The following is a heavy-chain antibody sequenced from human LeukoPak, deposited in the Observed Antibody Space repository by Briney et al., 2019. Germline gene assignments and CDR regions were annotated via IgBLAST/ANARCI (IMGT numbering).Heavy chain of an antibody. D-gene: IGHD2-2*01. CDR3: AREGESGTLPAAISFDY. V-gene: IGHV3-21*01. J-gene: IGHJ4*02. CDR1: GFTFSSYS. CDR2: ISSSSSYI. Sequence: PGGSLRLSCAASGFTFSSYSMNWVRQAPGKGLEWVSSISSSSSYIYYADSVKGRFTISRDNAKNSLYLQMNSLRAEDTAVYYCAREGESGTLPAAISFDYWGQGTLVTVSS.